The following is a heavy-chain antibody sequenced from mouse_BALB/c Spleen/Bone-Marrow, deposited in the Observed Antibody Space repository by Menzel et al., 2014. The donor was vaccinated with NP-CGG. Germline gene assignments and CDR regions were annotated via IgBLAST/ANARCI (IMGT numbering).Heavy chain of an antibody. Sequence: EVKLVESGGGLVEPGGSLKLSCAASGFTFIAYTMSWVRQTPEKRLEWVAYINNGGGSTYYPDTVKGRFTISRDNAKNPLYLQMSSLKSEDTAMYYCASHGEERPVLAIDYWGQGTSVTVSS. V-gene: IGHV5-12-2*01. CDR3: ASHGEERPVLAIDY. J-gene: IGHJ4*01. CDR1: GFTFIAYT. CDR2: INNGGGST. D-gene: IGHD2-14*01.